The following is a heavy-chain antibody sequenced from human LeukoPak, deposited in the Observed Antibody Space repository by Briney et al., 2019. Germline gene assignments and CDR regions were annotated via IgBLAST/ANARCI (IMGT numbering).Heavy chain of an antibody. D-gene: IGHD6-6*01. CDR2: INSNGGST. V-gene: IGHV3-64*01. Sequence: GGSLRLSCAASGFTFSSYAMHWVRQAPGKGLEYVSAINSNGGSTYYANSVKGRFTISRDNSKNTVFLQMNNLRADDTAMYYCARDRGIAAHYGMDVWGQGTTVTVSS. J-gene: IGHJ6*02. CDR3: ARDRGIAAHYGMDV. CDR1: GFTFSSYA.